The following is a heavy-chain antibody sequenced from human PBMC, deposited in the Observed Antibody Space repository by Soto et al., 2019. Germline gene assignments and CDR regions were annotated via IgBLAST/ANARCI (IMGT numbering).Heavy chain of an antibody. V-gene: IGHV1-69*12. D-gene: IGHD2-21*02. Sequence: QVQLVQSGAEVKKPGSSVKVSCKASGGTFSSYAISWVRQAPGQGLEWMGGIIPIFGTANYAQKFQGRVTIXXDXSXXTAYMELSSLRSEDTAVYYCAVTFEGYYYYYGMDVWGQGTTVTVSS. J-gene: IGHJ6*02. CDR2: IIPIFGTA. CDR1: GGTFSSYA. CDR3: AVTFEGYYYYYGMDV.